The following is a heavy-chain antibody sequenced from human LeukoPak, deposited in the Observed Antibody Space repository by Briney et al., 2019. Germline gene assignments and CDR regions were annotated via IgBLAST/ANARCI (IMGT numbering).Heavy chain of an antibody. J-gene: IGHJ2*01. V-gene: IGHV4-59*01. CDR1: GGSISSYY. D-gene: IGHD2-21*01. CDR2: IYYSGST. CDR3: ARSHCGGDCYPNWYFDL. Sequence: PSETLSLTCTVSGGSISSYYWSWIRQPPGKGLERIGYIYYSGSTNYNPSLKSRVTISVDTSKNQFSLKLSSVTAADTAVYYCARSHCGGDCYPNWYFDLWGRGTLVTVSS.